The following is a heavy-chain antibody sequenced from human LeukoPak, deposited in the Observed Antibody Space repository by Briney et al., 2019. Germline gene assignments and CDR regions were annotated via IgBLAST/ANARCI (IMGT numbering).Heavy chain of an antibody. J-gene: IGHJ4*02. CDR3: ATGQMGDYIDY. V-gene: IGHV1-24*01. Sequence: ASVKVSCKVSGYRLNELSIHWVRQGPGKGLEWMGGFDPEEGKTIYAQKLQGRVTMTEDTSTDTAYMELSSLRSEDTAVYYCATGQMGDYIDYWGQGTLVTVSS. CDR1: GYRLNELS. CDR2: FDPEEGKT. D-gene: IGHD1-26*01.